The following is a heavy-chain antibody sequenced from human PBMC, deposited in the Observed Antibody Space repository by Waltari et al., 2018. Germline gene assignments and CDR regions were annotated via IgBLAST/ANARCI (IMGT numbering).Heavy chain of an antibody. J-gene: IGHJ4*02. V-gene: IGHV1-8*03. CDR2: MNPNSGNT. D-gene: IGHD6-13*01. CDR1: GYTFTSYD. Sequence: QVQLVQSGAEVTKPGASVKVSCKASGYTFTSYDIHWVRQATGQGLEWMGWMNPNSGNTGYAQKFQGRVTITRNTSISTAYMELSSLRSEDTAVYYCARFGAAAGITEGDYWGQGTLVTVSS. CDR3: ARFGAAAGITEGDY.